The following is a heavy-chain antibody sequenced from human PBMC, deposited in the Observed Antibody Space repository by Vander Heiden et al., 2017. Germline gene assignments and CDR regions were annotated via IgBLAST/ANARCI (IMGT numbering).Heavy chain of an antibody. CDR2: ISYSGST. D-gene: IGHD3-22*01. CDR3: ARRSRDSSGYHFDY. J-gene: IGHJ4*02. CDR1: GGSISSGDYY. V-gene: IGHV4-31*03. Sequence: QVQLQESGPGLVKPSLTLSLTCTVSGGSISSGDYYWSWIRQQPGQGLEWIAYISYSGSTSYNPSLKSRISISVDTSKNQFSLRLSSVTAADTAVYYCARRSRDSSGYHFDYWGQGTLVTVSS.